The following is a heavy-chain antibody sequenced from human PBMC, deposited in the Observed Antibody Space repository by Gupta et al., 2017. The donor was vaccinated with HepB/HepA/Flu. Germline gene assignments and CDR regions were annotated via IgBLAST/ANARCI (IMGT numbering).Heavy chain of an antibody. J-gene: IGHJ4*02. V-gene: IGHV3-48*02. CDR1: GFTFSSYS. Sequence: EVQLVESGGGLVQPGGSLRLSCAASGFTFSSYSMNWVRQAPGKGLEWVSYISSSSSTIYYADSVKGRFTISRDNAKNSLYLQMNSRRDEDTAVYYCARVAVVGYDYWGQGTLVTVSS. D-gene: IGHD2-15*01. CDR3: ARVAVVGYDY. CDR2: ISSSSSTI.